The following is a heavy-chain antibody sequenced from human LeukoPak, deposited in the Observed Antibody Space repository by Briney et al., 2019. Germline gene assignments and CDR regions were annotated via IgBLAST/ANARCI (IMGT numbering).Heavy chain of an antibody. CDR3: ARAGHRTEYFDY. Sequence: SETLSLTCTVSGGSISSYHWSWIRQPPGKGLEWIGYIYYSGSTNYNPSLKSRVTISVDTSKNQFSLKLSSVTAADTAVYYCARAGHRTEYFDYWGQGTLVTVSS. D-gene: IGHD1-14*01. J-gene: IGHJ4*02. V-gene: IGHV4-59*01. CDR2: IYYSGST. CDR1: GGSISSYH.